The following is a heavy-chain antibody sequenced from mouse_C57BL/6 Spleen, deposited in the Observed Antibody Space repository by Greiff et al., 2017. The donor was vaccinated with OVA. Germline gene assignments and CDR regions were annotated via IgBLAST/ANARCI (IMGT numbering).Heavy chain of an antibody. V-gene: IGHV1-55*01. J-gene: IGHJ2*01. CDR3: ARWTGQRYYFDY. Sequence: QVQLQQPGAELVKPGASVKMSCKASGYTFTSYWITWVKQRPGQGLEWIGDIYPGSGSTNYNEKFKSKATLTVDTSSRTADMQLSSLTSEDSAVYYWARWTGQRYYFDYWGQGTTLTVSS. CDR2: IYPGSGST. CDR1: GYTFTSYW.